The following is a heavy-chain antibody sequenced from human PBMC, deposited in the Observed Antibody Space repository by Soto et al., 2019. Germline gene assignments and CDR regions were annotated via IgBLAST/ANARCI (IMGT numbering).Heavy chain of an antibody. CDR2: SYWDDDE. CDR1: GFSLSTRGVG. CDR3: ARGPRGYSYHFDY. Sequence: QITLKESGPTLVKPTQTLTLTCTFSGFSLSTRGVGVGWIRQPPGKALEWLALSYWDDDEGYSPALKSRLTITKDTTNNQVVLTMTHIDPVAAATYYCARGPRGYSYHFDYWGQGTLVTVSS. J-gene: IGHJ4*02. V-gene: IGHV2-5*02. D-gene: IGHD5-18*01.